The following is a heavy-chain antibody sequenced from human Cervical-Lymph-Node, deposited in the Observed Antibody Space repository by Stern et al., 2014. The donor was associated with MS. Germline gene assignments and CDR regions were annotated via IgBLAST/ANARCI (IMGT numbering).Heavy chain of an antibody. CDR2: ISPYSGST. CDR1: GYTFINYY. Sequence: VQLEESGAEVKKPGASVKVSCKASGYTFINYYVHWVRQAPGQGLEWMGWISPYSGSTNYAQKFQGRVTMTRDTSFSTVYLELSSLSSDDAAVYYCARDLFCSGGSCYYYFDFWGQGTLVTVSS. CDR3: ARDLFCSGGSCYYYFDF. D-gene: IGHD2-15*01. V-gene: IGHV1-2*02. J-gene: IGHJ4*02.